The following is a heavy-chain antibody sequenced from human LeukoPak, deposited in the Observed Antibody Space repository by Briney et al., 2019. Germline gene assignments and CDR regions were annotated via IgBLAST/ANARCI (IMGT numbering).Heavy chain of an antibody. CDR3: ARDPNYYDSSGYYQED. J-gene: IGHJ4*02. CDR2: INPSGGST. CDR1: GYTFTSYY. V-gene: IGHV1-46*01. D-gene: IGHD3-22*01. Sequence: ASVKVSCKASGYTFTSYYMHWARQAPGQGLEWMGIINPSGGSTSYAQKFQGRVTMTRDTSTSTVYMELSSLRSEDTAVYYCARDPNYYDSSGYYQEDWGQGTLVTVSS.